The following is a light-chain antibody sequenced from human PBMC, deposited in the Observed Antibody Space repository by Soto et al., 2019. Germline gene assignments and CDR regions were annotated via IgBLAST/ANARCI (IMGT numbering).Light chain of an antibody. V-gene: IGLV2-11*01. CDR3: CSYAGSYTHV. CDR2: DVS. Sequence: QSVLTQPRSVSGSPGQSVTISCTGTSSDVGGYNYVSWYQQHPGKATKLMIYDVSKRPSGVPDRFSGSKSGNTASLTISGLQAEDEADYYCCSYAGSYTHVFGTGTKVTVL. J-gene: IGLJ1*01. CDR1: SSDVGGYNY.